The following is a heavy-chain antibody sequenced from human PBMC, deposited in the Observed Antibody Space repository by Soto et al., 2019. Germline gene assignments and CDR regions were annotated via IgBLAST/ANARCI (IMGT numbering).Heavy chain of an antibody. CDR2: IYYSGST. CDR1: GGSISSGGYY. V-gene: IGHV4-31*03. Sequence: TLSLTCTVSGGSISSGGYYWSWIRQHPGKGLEWIGYIYYSGSTYYNPSLKSRVTISVDTSKNQFSLKLSSVTAADTAVYYCARETYYYDSSGYEPKALWGQGTLVTVSS. CDR3: ARETYYYDSSGYEPKAL. D-gene: IGHD3-22*01. J-gene: IGHJ4*02.